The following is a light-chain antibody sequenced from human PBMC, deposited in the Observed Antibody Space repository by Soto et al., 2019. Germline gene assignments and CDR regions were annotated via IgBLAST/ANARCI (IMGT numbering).Light chain of an antibody. CDR3: CSYGGTFYV. V-gene: IGLV2-8*01. Sequence: QSVLTQPPSASESPGQSVTISCTGTSSDVGGYHYVSWYQHHPGKAPKLMIYDVSERPSGVPDRFSGSKSGNTASLTISGLQAEDEADYYCCSYGGTFYVFGTGTKVTVL. CDR1: SSDVGGYHY. CDR2: DVS. J-gene: IGLJ1*01.